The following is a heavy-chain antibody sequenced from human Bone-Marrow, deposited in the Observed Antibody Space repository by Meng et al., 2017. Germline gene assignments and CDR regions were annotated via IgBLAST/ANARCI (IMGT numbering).Heavy chain of an antibody. Sequence: QGQSQGSGPGLGKPSQTLSLTCTVAGGSISSGNHYWSWIRQHPGKGLEYIGYIYYSGSTYYNPSLKSRVIISVDTSKNQFSLRLNSVTAADTAVYYCASLYGDSSVWYLDLWGRGTLVTVSS. CDR1: GGSISSGNHY. D-gene: IGHD4-17*01. V-gene: IGHV4-31*03. CDR3: ASLYGDSSVWYLDL. CDR2: IYYSGST. J-gene: IGHJ2*01.